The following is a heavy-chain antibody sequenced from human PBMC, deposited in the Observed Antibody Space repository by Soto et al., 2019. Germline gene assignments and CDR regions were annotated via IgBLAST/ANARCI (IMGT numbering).Heavy chain of an antibody. CDR2: IYHSGST. CDR1: GGSITSYY. Sequence: PSETLSLTCTVSGGSITSYYWSWIRQPPGKGLEWIGYIYHSGSTTYNPSLKSRVTISVDTSNNQFSLKLRSVTAADTAVYYCAIKGAVAGDLEYWGQGTLVTVSS. CDR3: AIKGAVAGDLEY. J-gene: IGHJ4*02. D-gene: IGHD6-19*01. V-gene: IGHV4-59*01.